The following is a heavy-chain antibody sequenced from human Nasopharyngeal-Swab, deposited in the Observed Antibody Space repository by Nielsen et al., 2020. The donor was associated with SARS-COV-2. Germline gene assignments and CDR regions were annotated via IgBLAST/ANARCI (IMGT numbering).Heavy chain of an antibody. V-gene: IGHV3-30-3*01. CDR1: GFPGSSYA. Sequence: GESLQISCVASGFPGSSYAMHWVRQAPGKGLEWVAVISYDGGIKNYADSVRGRFTISRDNSKNTLYLQMDSLRPEDTAVYYCARTDSGSYAAYFDYWGQGTQVTVSS. J-gene: IGHJ4*02. CDR3: ARTDSGSYAAYFDY. D-gene: IGHD1-26*01. CDR2: ISYDGGIK.